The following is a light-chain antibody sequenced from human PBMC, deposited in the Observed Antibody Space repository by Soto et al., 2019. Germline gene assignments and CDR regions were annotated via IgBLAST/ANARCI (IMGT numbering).Light chain of an antibody. V-gene: IGKV1-5*01. Sequence: DIQMTQSPSTLSAYVGDRVTITCRASQSITNWVAWYQQKPGKAPKLLIYDASNLESGVPSRFSGGGSGTDFTLTVSILQPDDFATYYCQQYNNYSRTFGQGTKV. CDR1: QSITNW. CDR3: QQYNNYSRT. J-gene: IGKJ1*01. CDR2: DAS.